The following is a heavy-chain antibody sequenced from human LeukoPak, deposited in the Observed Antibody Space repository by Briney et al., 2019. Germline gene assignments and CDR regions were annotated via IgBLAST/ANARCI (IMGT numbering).Heavy chain of an antibody. Sequence: GESLRLSCAASGFTFDDYAMHWVRDAPGKGLEWVSFISGDGGSTYYADSVKGRFTISRDNAKNSLYLQMNSLRGEDTAVYYCARESFSGWYDDDWGKGTLVTVSS. D-gene: IGHD6-19*01. CDR3: ARESFSGWYDDD. CDR1: GFTFDDYA. J-gene: IGHJ4*02. V-gene: IGHV3-43*02. CDR2: ISGDGGST.